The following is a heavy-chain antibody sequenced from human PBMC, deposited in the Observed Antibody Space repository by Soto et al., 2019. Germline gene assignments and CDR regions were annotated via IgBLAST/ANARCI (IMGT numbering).Heavy chain of an antibody. CDR2: ISGSGGST. CDR1: GFTFSSYA. Sequence: GGSLRLSCAASGFTFSSYAMSWVRQAPGKGLEWVSAISGSGGSTYYADSVKGRFTISRDNSKNTLYLQMNSLRAEDTAVYYCAKDRHPLWFGEFLPVFDYWGQGTLVTVSS. CDR3: AKDRHPLWFGEFLPVFDY. D-gene: IGHD3-10*01. V-gene: IGHV3-23*01. J-gene: IGHJ4*02.